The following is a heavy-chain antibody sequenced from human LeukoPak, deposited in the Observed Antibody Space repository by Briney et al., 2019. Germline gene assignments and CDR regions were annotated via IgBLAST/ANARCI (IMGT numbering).Heavy chain of an antibody. D-gene: IGHD6-13*01. CDR2: IHPSGSS. V-gene: IGHV4-4*02. CDR1: GGSISSNNW. J-gene: IGHJ4*02. Sequence: PSETLSLTCAVSGGSISSNNWWSWVRQPPGKGPEWIGEIHPSGSSNYNPSLKSRVTISVDKSKNQFSLKLSSVTAADTAVYYCARDGGAAAGSREDYWGQGTLVTVSS. CDR3: ARDGGAAAGSREDY.